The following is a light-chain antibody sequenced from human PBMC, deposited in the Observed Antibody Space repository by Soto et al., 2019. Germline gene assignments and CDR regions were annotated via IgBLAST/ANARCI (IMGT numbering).Light chain of an antibody. CDR1: RSDIGSYNY. J-gene: IGLJ2*01. V-gene: IGLV2-14*01. CDR2: EVS. Sequence: QSALTQPASVSGSPGQSITISCTGTRSDIGSYNYVSWYQQLPGKAPKLMIYEVSNRPSGVSNRFSGSKSGNTASLTISGLQAEDEADYYCSSYTSSSTLGVFGGGTKLTVL. CDR3: SSYTSSSTLGV.